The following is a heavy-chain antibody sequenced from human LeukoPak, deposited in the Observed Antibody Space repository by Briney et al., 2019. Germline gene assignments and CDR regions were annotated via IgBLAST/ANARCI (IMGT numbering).Heavy chain of an antibody. V-gene: IGHV3-7*01. CDR1: GFTFSDYY. CDR3: TREDMVRGVIFDY. CDR2: IKQDGSEK. D-gene: IGHD3-10*01. J-gene: IGHJ4*02. Sequence: GGSLRLSCAASGFTFSDYYMSWIRQAPGKGLEWVANIKQDGSEKYYVDSVKGRFTISRDNAKNSLYLQMNSLRAEDTAVYYCTREDMVRGVIFDYWGQGTLVTVSS.